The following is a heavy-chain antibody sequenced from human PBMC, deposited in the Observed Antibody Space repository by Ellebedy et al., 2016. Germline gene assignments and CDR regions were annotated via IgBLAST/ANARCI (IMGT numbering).Heavy chain of an antibody. Sequence: GGSLRLSCAASGFTFSSYSMNWVRQAPGKGLEWVSYISSSSSTIYYADSVKGRFTISRDNAKNSLYLQMNSLRDEDTAVYYCAREMGLYDCSSTSCYHYYYYYGMDVWGQGTTVTVSS. CDR2: ISSSSSTI. CDR3: AREMGLYDCSSTSCYHYYYYYGMDV. V-gene: IGHV3-48*02. J-gene: IGHJ6*02. D-gene: IGHD2-2*01. CDR1: GFTFSSYS.